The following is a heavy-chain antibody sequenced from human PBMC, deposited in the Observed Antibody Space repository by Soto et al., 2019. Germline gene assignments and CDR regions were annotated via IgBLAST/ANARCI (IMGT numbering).Heavy chain of an antibody. D-gene: IGHD3-22*01. CDR2: IYWDDDK. CDR3: AHRPDYYGNSGYLY. V-gene: IGHV2-5*02. Sequence: SGPTLVNPTQTLTLTCTFSGFSLSTSGVGVGWIRQPPGKALEWLALIYWDDDKRYSPSLKSRLTITKDTSKNQVVLTMTNVDPVDTATYYCAHRPDYYGNSGYLYWGQGTLVTVSS. J-gene: IGHJ4*02. CDR1: GFSLSTSGVG.